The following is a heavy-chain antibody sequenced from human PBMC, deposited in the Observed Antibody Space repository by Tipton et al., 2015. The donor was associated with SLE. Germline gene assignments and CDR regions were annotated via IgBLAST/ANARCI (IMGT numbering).Heavy chain of an antibody. J-gene: IGHJ4*02. D-gene: IGHD1-26*01. CDR1: GYIFTNYV. V-gene: IGHV1-18*01. CDR3: ARGSGATDDY. Sequence: QLVQSGAEVKKPGASVKVSCKASGYIFTNYVITWVRQAPGQGLEWMGWISTYNGDTNYAQNFQGRVTMTTDTSTSTAYMELRSLRSDDTAVYYCARGSGATDDYWGQGSLATVSS. CDR2: ISTYNGDT.